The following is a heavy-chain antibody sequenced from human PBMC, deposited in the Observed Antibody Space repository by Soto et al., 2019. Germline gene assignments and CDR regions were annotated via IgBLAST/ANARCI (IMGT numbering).Heavy chain of an antibody. D-gene: IGHD1-1*01. Sequence: DVQMVESGGGLVQPGGSLKLSFATTGFTFAGSAIHWFRQAPGKGLEWIGRIRNKANNYATAYPASVARRFTISRDDSKTTAYLEMNSLKTEDTAMYYCAGPGPFDSWGQGTLVTVSS. CDR2: IRNKANNYAT. CDR3: AGPGPFDS. V-gene: IGHV3-73*01. J-gene: IGHJ4*02. CDR1: GFTFAGSA.